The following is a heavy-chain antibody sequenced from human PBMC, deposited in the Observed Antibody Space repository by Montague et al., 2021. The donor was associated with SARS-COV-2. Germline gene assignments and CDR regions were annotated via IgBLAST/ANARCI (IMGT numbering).Heavy chain of an antibody. Sequence: SETLSLTCTVSGGSISSSSYYWGWIRQPPGKGLEWIGSIYYSGSTYYNPSLKSRVTISVDKSKNQFSLKLSSVTAADTAVYYCARESANYDSSGPSYYYYGVDVWGQGTTVTVSS. V-gene: IGHV4-39*07. CDR1: GGSISSSSYY. J-gene: IGHJ6*02. CDR2: IYYSGST. D-gene: IGHD3-22*01. CDR3: ARESANYDSSGPSYYYYGVDV.